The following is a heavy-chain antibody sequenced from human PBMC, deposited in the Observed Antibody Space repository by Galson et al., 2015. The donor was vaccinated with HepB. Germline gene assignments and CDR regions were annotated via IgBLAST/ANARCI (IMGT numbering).Heavy chain of an antibody. CDR3: AKVFPEKTDGWYRQALYYFDS. Sequence: SLRLSCAGSGFIFSNYALSWVRQAPGKGLEWISAITPSGDNTYSADSMKGRFTISRDNSRNTLFLQMNSLRAGDTAIYFCAKVFPEKTDGWYRQALYYFDSWGQGTRVTVSS. J-gene: IGHJ4*02. CDR2: ITPSGDNT. D-gene: IGHD6-19*01. V-gene: IGHV3-23*01. CDR1: GFIFSNYA.